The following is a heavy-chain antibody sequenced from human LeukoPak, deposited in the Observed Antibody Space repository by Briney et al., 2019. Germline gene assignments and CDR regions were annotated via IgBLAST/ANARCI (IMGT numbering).Heavy chain of an antibody. Sequence: PSETLSLTCTVSGGSISSYYWSWIRQPPGKGLEWIGYIYYSGSTNYNPSLKSRVTISVDTSKNQFSLKLSSVTAEDTAVYYCARDRQQLGPFDYWGQGTLVTVSS. CDR2: IYYSGST. D-gene: IGHD6-13*01. V-gene: IGHV4-59*01. CDR1: GGSISSYY. CDR3: ARDRQQLGPFDY. J-gene: IGHJ4*02.